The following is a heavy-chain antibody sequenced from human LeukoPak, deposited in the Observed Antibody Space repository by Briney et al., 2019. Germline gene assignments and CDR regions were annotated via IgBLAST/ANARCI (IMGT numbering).Heavy chain of an antibody. J-gene: IGHJ6*03. Sequence: ASVTLSCTASGYTFTDYYMHWVQQAPGKGLEWMGRVDPEDGETIYAEKFQGRVAITADTSTDTAYMELSSLRSEDTAVYYCAPRSHYYYYMVVWGKGTTVTVSS. CDR1: GYTFTDYY. CDR3: APRSHYYYYMVV. CDR2: VDPEDGET. V-gene: IGHV1-69-2*01. D-gene: IGHD3-10*01.